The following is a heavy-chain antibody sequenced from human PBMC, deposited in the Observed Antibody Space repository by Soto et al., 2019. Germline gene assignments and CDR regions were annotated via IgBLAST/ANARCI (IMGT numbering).Heavy chain of an antibody. J-gene: IGHJ5*02. CDR3: ARLRIATNNYKWFDP. D-gene: IGHD2-21*01. V-gene: IGHV4-30-4*08. CDR2: IYVTGAV. CDR1: GAALNSGNYY. Sequence: SETLSLTCSVSGAALNSGNYYWSWVRHVPGKGLDWIGHIYVTGAVDYNPSLRDRITISQDTSERQFSLNLRLVTDADTAVYYCARLRIATNNYKWFDPWGQGTLVTVSS.